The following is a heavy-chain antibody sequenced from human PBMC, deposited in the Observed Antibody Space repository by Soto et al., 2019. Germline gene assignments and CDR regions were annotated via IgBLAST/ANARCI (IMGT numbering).Heavy chain of an antibody. CDR3: ARDPRDYYDSSGFAFDI. CDR1: GGTFSSYT. Sequence: SVKVSCKASGGTFSSYTISWVRQAPGQGLEWMGRIIPILGIANYAQKFQGRVTITADKSTSTAYMELSSLRSEDTAVYYCARDPRDYYDSSGFAFDIWGQGTMVTVSS. J-gene: IGHJ3*02. CDR2: IIPILGIA. V-gene: IGHV1-69*04. D-gene: IGHD3-22*01.